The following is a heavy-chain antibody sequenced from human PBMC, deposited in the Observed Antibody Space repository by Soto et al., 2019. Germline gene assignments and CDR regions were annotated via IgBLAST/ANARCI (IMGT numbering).Heavy chain of an antibody. Sequence: EVQLLESGGGLVQPGGSLRLSFEASGFTFSSFALSWVAKAPGKGLEGVSAISGSGGSTYYADSVKGRFTISRDNSKNTLYLQMNSLRAEDTAVYYCAKFTLDIVVVPQIDYWGQGTLVTVSS. D-gene: IGHD2-2*03. J-gene: IGHJ4*02. CDR1: GFTFSSFA. CDR3: AKFTLDIVVVPQIDY. CDR2: ISGSGGST. V-gene: IGHV3-23*01.